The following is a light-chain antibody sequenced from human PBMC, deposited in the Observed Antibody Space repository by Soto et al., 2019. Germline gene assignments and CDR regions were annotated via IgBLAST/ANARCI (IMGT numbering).Light chain of an antibody. CDR1: SSDVGGYNY. Sequence: QCALTQPPSASGSPGQSVTISCTGTSSDVGGYNYVSWYQQHPGKAPKLMISEVSKRPSGVPDRFSGSKSGNTASLTVSGLQAEDEADYYCSSYAGSNNWVFGGGTKLTVL. CDR2: EVS. J-gene: IGLJ3*02. V-gene: IGLV2-8*01. CDR3: SSYAGSNNWV.